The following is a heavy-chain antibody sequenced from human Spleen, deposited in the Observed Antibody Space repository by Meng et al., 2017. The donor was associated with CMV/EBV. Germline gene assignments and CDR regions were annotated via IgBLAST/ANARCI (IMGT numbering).Heavy chain of an antibody. CDR2: MYYSGST. V-gene: IGHV4-59*12. CDR3: ARDLGDTAMVLNY. D-gene: IGHD5-18*01. Sequence: GSLRLSCAASGFTFDDYGMSWIRQPPGKGMEWIGHMYYSGSTYYNPSLKSRVTISVDTSKNQFSLKLSSVTAADTAVYYCARDLGDTAMVLNYWGQGTLVTVSS. J-gene: IGHJ4*02. CDR1: GFTFDDYG.